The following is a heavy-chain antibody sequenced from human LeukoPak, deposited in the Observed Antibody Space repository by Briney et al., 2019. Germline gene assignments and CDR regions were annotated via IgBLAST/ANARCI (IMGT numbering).Heavy chain of an antibody. J-gene: IGHJ4*02. CDR2: IHYSGTT. CDR3: ARDAVAGYYFDY. CDR1: GGSISSYY. Sequence: SETLSLTCTVSGGSISSYYWSWIRQPPGKGLVWIGYIHYSGTTNYNPSLKSRVTISVDTSKNQFSLKLSSVTATDTAVYYCARDAVAGYYFDYWGQGTLVTVSS. D-gene: IGHD6-19*01. V-gene: IGHV4-59*12.